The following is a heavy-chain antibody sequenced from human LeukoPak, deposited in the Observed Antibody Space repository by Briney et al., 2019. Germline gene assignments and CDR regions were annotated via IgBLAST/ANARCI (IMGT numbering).Heavy chain of an antibody. CDR2: IWYDGSNK. Sequence: GGSLRLSCAASGFTFSSYGMHWVRQAPGKGLEWVAVIWYDGSNKYYADRVKGRFTISRDNSKNTLYLQMNSLRAEDTAVYHCAKDLTTGTLSFDYWGQGTLVTVSS. D-gene: IGHD1-1*01. V-gene: IGHV3-33*06. CDR3: AKDLTTGTLSFDY. CDR1: GFTFSSYG. J-gene: IGHJ4*02.